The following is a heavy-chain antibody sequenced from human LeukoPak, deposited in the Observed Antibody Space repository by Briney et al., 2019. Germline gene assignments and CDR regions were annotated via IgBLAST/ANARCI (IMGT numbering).Heavy chain of an antibody. J-gene: IGHJ4*02. CDR1: GFTFSYYA. CDR3: AKGQGYYYFDY. Sequence: GGSLRLSCAASGFTFSYYAMSWVRQAPGKGLEWVSAISDSGGSTYYADSVKGHFTISRDNSKNTLYLQMNSLRAEDTAVYYCAKGQGYYYFDYWGQGTLVTVSS. V-gene: IGHV3-23*01. D-gene: IGHD1-26*01. CDR2: ISDSGGST.